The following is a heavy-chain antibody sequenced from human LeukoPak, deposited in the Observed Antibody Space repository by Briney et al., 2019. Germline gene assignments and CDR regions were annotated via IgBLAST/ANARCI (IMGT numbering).Heavy chain of an antibody. J-gene: IGHJ3*02. Sequence: GASVKVSYKASGYTFTGYYMHWVRQAPGQGLEWMGWINPNSGGTNYAQKFQGRVTMTRDTSISTAYMELSRLRSDDTAVYYCARTLLPRYYYDSSGYSLDAFDIWGQGTMVTVSS. D-gene: IGHD3-22*01. V-gene: IGHV1-2*02. CDR2: INPNSGGT. CDR1: GYTFTGYY. CDR3: ARTLLPRYYYDSSGYSLDAFDI.